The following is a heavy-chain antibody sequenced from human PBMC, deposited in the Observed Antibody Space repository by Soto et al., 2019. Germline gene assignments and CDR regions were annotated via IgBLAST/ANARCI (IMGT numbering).Heavy chain of an antibody. CDR2: MNPNSGNT. V-gene: IGHV1-8*01. CDR1: GYTFTSYD. J-gene: IGHJ6*02. D-gene: IGHD6-13*01. Sequence: ASVKVSCKAAGYTFTSYDINWVRQATGQGLEWMGWMNPNSGNTGYAQKFQGRVTMTRKTSISTAYMELSSLRSEDTAVYYCARGLVAAGTAMVWWLRDYYYGMDVWGQGTTVTVSS. CDR3: ARGLVAAGTAMVWWLRDYYYGMDV.